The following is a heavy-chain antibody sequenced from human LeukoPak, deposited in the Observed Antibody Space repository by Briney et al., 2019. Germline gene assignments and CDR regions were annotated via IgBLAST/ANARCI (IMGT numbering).Heavy chain of an antibody. V-gene: IGHV3-64*01. CDR1: GFTFSSYA. D-gene: IGHD2-15*01. CDR3: ARDSIRERRGFVVVVAALFDY. Sequence: GGSLRLSCAASGFTFSSYAMHWVRQAPGKGLEYVSAISGNGGSTYYANSVKGRFTISRDNSKNTLYLQMNSLRAEDTAVYYCARDSIRERRGFVVVVAALFDYWGQGTLVTVSS. J-gene: IGHJ4*02. CDR2: ISGNGGST.